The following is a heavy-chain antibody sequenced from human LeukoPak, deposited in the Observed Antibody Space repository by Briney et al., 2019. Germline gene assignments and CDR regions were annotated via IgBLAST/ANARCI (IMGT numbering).Heavy chain of an antibody. J-gene: IGHJ5*02. CDR3: ARGVQLWWRANWFDP. V-gene: IGHV6-1*01. Sequence: SQTLSLTCAISGDSVSSNSAAWNWIRQSPSGGLEWLGRTYYRSKWYNDYAVSVKSRITINPDTSKDQLSLQLNSVTPEDTAVYYCARGVQLWWRANWFDPWGQGTLVTVSS. CDR1: GDSVSSNSAA. CDR2: TYYRSKWYN. D-gene: IGHD5-18*01.